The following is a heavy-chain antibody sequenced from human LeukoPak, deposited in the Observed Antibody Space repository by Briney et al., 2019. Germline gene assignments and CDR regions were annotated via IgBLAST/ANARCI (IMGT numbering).Heavy chain of an antibody. CDR3: AKDSQTYYDFWSGYTFFDY. CDR1: GFTFSSYA. CDR2: ISGSGGST. V-gene: IGHV3-23*01. J-gene: IGHJ4*02. Sequence: GGSLRLSCAASGFTFSSYAMSWVRQAPGKGLEWVPAISGSGGSTYYADSAKGRFTISRDNSKNTLYLQMNSLRAEDTAVYYCAKDSQTYYDFWSGYTFFDYWGQGTLVTVSS. D-gene: IGHD3-3*01.